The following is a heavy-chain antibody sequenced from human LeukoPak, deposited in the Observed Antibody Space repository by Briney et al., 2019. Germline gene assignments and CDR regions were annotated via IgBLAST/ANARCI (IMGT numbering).Heavy chain of an antibody. D-gene: IGHD6-13*01. V-gene: IGHV1-18*01. CDR2: ISAYNGDT. J-gene: IGHJ4*02. Sequence: ASVKVSCKASGYTFTSYGISWVRQAPGQGLEWMGWISAYNGDTNYAQRFQDRFTMTTDTSTNTAYMELRSLRSDDTAVYYCARDHSSSCQLLDYWGQGTLVTVSS. CDR3: ARDHSSSCQLLDY. CDR1: GYTFTSYG.